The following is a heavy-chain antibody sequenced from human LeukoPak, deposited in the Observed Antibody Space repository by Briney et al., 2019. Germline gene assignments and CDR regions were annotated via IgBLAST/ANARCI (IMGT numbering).Heavy chain of an antibody. J-gene: IGHJ5*02. D-gene: IGHD3-3*01. CDR3: AREIQDFWSGYGIDP. CDR1: GGSISSSNW. CDR2: IYHSGST. V-gene: IGHV4-4*02. Sequence: SETLSLTCAVSGGSISSSNWWSWVRQPPGKGLEWIGEIYHSGSTNYSPSLKSRVTISVDKSKNQFSLKLSSVTAADTAVYYCAREIQDFWSGYGIDPWGQGTLVTVSS.